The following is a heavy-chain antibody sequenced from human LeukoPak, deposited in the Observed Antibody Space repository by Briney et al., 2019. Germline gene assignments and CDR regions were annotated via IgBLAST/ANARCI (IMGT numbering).Heavy chain of an antibody. CDR3: ARDSPKTAMVTRYFDY. D-gene: IGHD5-18*01. V-gene: IGHV3-21*01. Sequence: PGGSLRLSCAASGFTFSSYSMNWVRQAPGKGLEWVSSISSSSSYIYYADSVKGRFTISRDNAKNSLYLQMNSLRAEDTAVYYCARDSPKTAMVTRYFDYWGQGTLVTVSS. CDR1: GFTFSSYS. J-gene: IGHJ4*02. CDR2: ISSSSSYI.